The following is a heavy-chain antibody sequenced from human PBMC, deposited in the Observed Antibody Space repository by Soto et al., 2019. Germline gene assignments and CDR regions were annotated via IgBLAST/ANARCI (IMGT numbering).Heavy chain of an antibody. D-gene: IGHD2-21*02. CDR1: GFTFSSYT. CDR2: ISATGGST. CDR3: AKGFIRDCGGDCTVDT. J-gene: IGHJ5*02. Sequence: GGSLRLSCAASGFTFSSYTMSWVRQAPGKGLEWVSGISATGGSTYYADSVKGRFTFSRDNSKNTLYLQMNSLRAEDTAVYYCAKGFIRDCGGDCTVDTWGQGTLVTVSS. V-gene: IGHV3-23*01.